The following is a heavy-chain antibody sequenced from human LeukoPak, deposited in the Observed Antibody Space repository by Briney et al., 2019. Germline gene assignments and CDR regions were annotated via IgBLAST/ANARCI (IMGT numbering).Heavy chain of an antibody. V-gene: IGHV3-23*01. CDR2: ISGSGGST. Sequence: GGSLRLSCAASGFTFSSYAMSWVRQAPGKGLEWVSAISGSGGSTYYADSVKGRFTISRDNAKNSLYLQMNSLRAEDTAVYYCARSGQGTSPYWGQGTLVTVSS. CDR1: GFTFSSYA. CDR3: ARSGQGTSPY. J-gene: IGHJ4*02. D-gene: IGHD1-1*01.